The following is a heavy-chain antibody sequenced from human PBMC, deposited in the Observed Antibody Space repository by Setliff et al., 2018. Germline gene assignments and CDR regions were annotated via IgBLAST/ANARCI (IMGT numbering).Heavy chain of an antibody. V-gene: IGHV3-48*01. J-gene: IGHJ3*02. D-gene: IGHD3-3*01. Sequence: GESLKISCAASGFTFSSYSMNWVRQTPGKGLEWVSYISSSSSTIYYADSVKGRFTISRDNAKNSLYLQMNSLRAEDTAVYYCARDKDFWSGYAFDIWGQGTMVTVSS. CDR3: ARDKDFWSGYAFDI. CDR2: ISSSSSTI. CDR1: GFTFSSYS.